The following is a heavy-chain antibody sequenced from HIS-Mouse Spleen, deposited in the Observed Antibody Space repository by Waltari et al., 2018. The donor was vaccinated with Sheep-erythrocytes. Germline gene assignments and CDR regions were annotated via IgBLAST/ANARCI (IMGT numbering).Heavy chain of an antibody. D-gene: IGHD1-26*01. CDR1: GFTFSSYS. V-gene: IGHV3-21*01. CDR2: ISSSSSYI. Sequence: EVQLVESGGGLVKPGGSLRLSCAASGFTFSSYSMNWVRQAPGKGLGGVSSISSSSSYIYYAGSVKGRFTISRDNAKNSLYLQMNSLRAEDTAVYYCARVASGATFDYWGQGTLVTVSS. J-gene: IGHJ4*02. CDR3: ARVASGATFDY.